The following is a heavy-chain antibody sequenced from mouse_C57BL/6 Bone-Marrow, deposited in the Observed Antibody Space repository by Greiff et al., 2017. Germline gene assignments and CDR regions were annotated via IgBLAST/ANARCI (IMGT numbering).Heavy chain of an antibody. J-gene: IGHJ2*01. CDR2: IDPNSGGT. CDR3: ALYYEYDGGYFDY. CDR1: GYTFTSYW. V-gene: IGHV1-72*01. Sequence: QVQLQQPGAELVKPGASVKLSCKASGYTFTSYWMHWVKQRPGRGLEWIGRIDPNSGGTKYNEKFKGKATLTVDKPSSTAYMQLSSLTSKDSAVYYCALYYEYDGGYFDYWGQGTTLTVSS. D-gene: IGHD2-4*01.